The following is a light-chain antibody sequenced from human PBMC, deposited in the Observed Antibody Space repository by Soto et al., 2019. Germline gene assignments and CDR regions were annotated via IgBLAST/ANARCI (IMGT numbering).Light chain of an antibody. Sequence: DIPMTQSPSSLSASVGDRVTITCRASQSISTHLNWYQQKPGKAPKLLIYAASSLQSGVPSRFSGSGSGTDFTLTISSLQPEDFATYFCQQSYSSSTFGPGTKVDIK. CDR1: QSISTH. CDR2: AAS. CDR3: QQSYSSST. J-gene: IGKJ3*01. V-gene: IGKV1-39*01.